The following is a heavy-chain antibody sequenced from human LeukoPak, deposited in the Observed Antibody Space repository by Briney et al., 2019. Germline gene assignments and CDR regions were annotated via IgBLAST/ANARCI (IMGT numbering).Heavy chain of an antibody. Sequence: QPGGTLRLSCAASGFTFSSYGMHWVRQAPGKGLEWVAVIWYDGSNKYYADSVKGRFTISRDKSKNTLYLQMNSLRAEDTAVYYCARAYCSSTSCYAGGFDYWGQGTLVTVSS. CDR3: ARAYCSSTSCYAGGFDY. D-gene: IGHD2-2*01. CDR1: GFTFSSYG. J-gene: IGHJ4*02. CDR2: IWYDGSNK. V-gene: IGHV3-33*01.